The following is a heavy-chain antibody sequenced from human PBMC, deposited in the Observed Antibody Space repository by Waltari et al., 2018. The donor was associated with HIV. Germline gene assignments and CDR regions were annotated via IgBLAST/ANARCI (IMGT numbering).Heavy chain of an antibody. J-gene: IGHJ5*02. Sequence: LATGGILVRPGGSLSLSCAVAGFSVNTNFVTWVRQSTGRGLEWVGTIYKSGETYVVDSVSGRFSISRDNAGNRVYLQMNAVNFDDTASYFCAKGVRFLGPWSQGTPVKVS. V-gene: IGHV3-53*02. CDR1: GFSVNTNF. CDR3: AKGVRFLGP. CDR2: IYKSGET. D-gene: IGHD3-3*01.